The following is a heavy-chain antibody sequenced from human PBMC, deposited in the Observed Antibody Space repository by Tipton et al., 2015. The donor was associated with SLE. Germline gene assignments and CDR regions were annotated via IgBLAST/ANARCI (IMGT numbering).Heavy chain of an antibody. D-gene: IGHD6-13*01. J-gene: IGHJ4*02. V-gene: IGHV3-23*03. CDR2: IYSGGST. CDR1: GFTFSSYA. Sequence: SLRLSCAASGFTFSSYAMHWVRQAPGKGLEWVSVIYSGGSTYYADSVKGRFIISRDNSKNTLYLQMNSLRAEDTAVYYCAKVSSSWSYFDYWGQGTLVTVSS. CDR3: AKVSSSWSYFDY.